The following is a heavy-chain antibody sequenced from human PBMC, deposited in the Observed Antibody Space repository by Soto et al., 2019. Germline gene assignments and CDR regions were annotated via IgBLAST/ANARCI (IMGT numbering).Heavy chain of an antibody. CDR3: TRPASYDSSGYYSYDAFDI. CDR1: GFTFSGSA. V-gene: IGHV3-73*02. J-gene: IGHJ3*02. CDR2: IRSKANSYAT. D-gene: IGHD3-22*01. Sequence: VQLVESGGGLVQPGGSLKLSCAASGFTFSGSAMHWVRQASGKGLEWVGRIRSKANSYATAYAASVKGRFTISRDDSKNTAYLQMNSLKTEDTAVYYCTRPASYDSSGYYSYDAFDIWGQGTMVTVSS.